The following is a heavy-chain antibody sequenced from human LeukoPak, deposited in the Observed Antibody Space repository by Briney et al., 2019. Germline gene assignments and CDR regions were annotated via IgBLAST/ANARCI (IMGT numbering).Heavy chain of an antibody. Sequence: GGSLRLSCAASGFTFSNAWMSWVRQAPGKGLEWVGRIKSKTDGGATHYAAPVKGRFTISRDDSKNTLYLQMNSLKTEDTAVYYCTTEAYYYDSGAIKYFDYWGQGTLVTVPS. V-gene: IGHV3-15*01. CDR2: IKSKTDGGAT. D-gene: IGHD3-22*01. CDR3: TTEAYYYDSGAIKYFDY. J-gene: IGHJ4*02. CDR1: GFTFSNAW.